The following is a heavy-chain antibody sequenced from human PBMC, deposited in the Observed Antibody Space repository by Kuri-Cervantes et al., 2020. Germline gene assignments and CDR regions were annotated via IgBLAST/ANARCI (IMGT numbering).Heavy chain of an antibody. Sequence: GETLKIPCAASGFTVSSNYMSWVRRAPGKGLGWVSVIYRGGSTYYADSVEGRFTISRDNSKNTLNLQLNSLRAEDTAVYYCASEGGRGGMDVWGQGTTVTVSS. D-gene: IGHD2-15*01. CDR2: IYRGGST. V-gene: IGHV3-53*01. CDR1: GFTVSSNY. J-gene: IGHJ6*02. CDR3: ASEGGRGGMDV.